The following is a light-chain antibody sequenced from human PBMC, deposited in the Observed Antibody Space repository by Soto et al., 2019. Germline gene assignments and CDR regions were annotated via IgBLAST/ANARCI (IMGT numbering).Light chain of an antibody. CDR2: DAS. CDR3: QQYNNWPPIT. V-gene: IGKV1-5*01. Sequence: DIQMTQSPSTLSASVGDRVTITCRASQSISTWLAWYQQKPGKAPKVLIYDASNLEYGVPSRFSGSGFGTEFTLTISSLQSEDFAVYYCQQYNNWPPITFGQGTRLEIK. CDR1: QSISTW. J-gene: IGKJ5*01.